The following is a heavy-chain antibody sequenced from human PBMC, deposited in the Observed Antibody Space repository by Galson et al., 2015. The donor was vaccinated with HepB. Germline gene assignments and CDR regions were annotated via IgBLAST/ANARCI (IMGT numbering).Heavy chain of an antibody. D-gene: IGHD6-13*01. CDR2: ISTRNSYI. CDR1: GFTFSYHY. J-gene: IGHJ4*02. V-gene: IGHV3-11*06. Sequence: SLRLSCAASGFTFSYHYMVWIRQAPGKGLEWISDISTRNSYINYADSVKGRFTISRDDAKNSLYLEMNSLRVEDMAVYYCARDTAPYSDSRHLDYWGQGTLVTVSS. CDR3: ARDTAPYSDSRHLDY.